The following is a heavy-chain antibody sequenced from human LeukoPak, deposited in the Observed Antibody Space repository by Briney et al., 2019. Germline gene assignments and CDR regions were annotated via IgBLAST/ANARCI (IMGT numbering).Heavy chain of an antibody. J-gene: IGHJ6*02. CDR1: GFTFSSYG. D-gene: IGHD3-22*01. CDR3: ARDYDSSGYPRALFYYYYYGMDV. CDR2: IWYDGSNK. V-gene: IGHV3-33*01. Sequence: GGSLRLSCAASGFTFSSYGMHWVRQAPGKGLEWVAVIWYDGSNKYYADSVKGRFTISRDNSENTLYLQMNSLRAEDTAVYYCARDYDSSGYPRALFYYYYYGMDVWGQGTTVTVSS.